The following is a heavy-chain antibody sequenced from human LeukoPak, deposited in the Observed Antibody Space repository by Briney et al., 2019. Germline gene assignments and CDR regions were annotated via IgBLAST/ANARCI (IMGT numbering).Heavy chain of an antibody. CDR1: GFTFSSYG. CDR3: AKDPYSSGPYNWFDP. CDR2: ISGSGNST. Sequence: PGGSLRLSCAASGFTFSSYGLSWVRQAPGKGLDWVSAISGSGNSTFYADSVKGRFTISRDNSKNTLFLQLNSLRAEDTAVYYCAKDPYSSGPYNWFDPWGQGTLVTVSS. V-gene: IGHV3-23*01. D-gene: IGHD6-19*01. J-gene: IGHJ5*02.